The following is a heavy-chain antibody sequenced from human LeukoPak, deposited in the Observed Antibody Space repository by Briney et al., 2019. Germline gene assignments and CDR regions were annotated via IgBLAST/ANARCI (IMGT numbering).Heavy chain of an antibody. CDR1: GGSFSGYY. Sequence: SETLSLTCAVYGGSFSGYYWSWIRQPPGKGLEWIGEINHSGSTNYNPSLESRVTISVDTSKNQFSLKLSSVTAADTAVYYCARGLWSDYYYGMDVWGQGTTVTVSS. CDR2: INHSGST. D-gene: IGHD3-3*01. CDR3: ARGLWSDYYYGMDV. V-gene: IGHV4-34*01. J-gene: IGHJ6*02.